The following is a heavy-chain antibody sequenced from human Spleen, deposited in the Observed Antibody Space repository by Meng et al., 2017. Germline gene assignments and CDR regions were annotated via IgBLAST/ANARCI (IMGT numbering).Heavy chain of an antibody. D-gene: IGHD3-10*01. J-gene: IGHJ4*02. Sequence: GESLKISCIASGFTFRSYAMTWVRQAPGKGLEWVSAISGSGGSTYYADSVKGRFTISRDNSKNTLYLQMNSLRAEDTAVYYCAKASLSRYGSGSYDYFDYWGQGTLVTVSS. CDR1: GFTFRSYA. CDR3: AKASLSRYGSGSYDYFDY. CDR2: ISGSGGST. V-gene: IGHV3-23*01.